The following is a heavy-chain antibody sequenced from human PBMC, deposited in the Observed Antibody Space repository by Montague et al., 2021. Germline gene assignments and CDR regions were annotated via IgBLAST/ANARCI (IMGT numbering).Heavy chain of an antibody. Sequence: SLRLSCAAAGFTFSKDWMDWVRQAPGKGLEWVGHMNQHANDDYYVDSVKGRFTISRDNAKNSLYLEMNSLRAEDTAVYFCARNRGYFNLDSWGQGALVTVSS. CDR1: GFTFSKDW. V-gene: IGHV3-7*03. CDR2: MNQHANDD. J-gene: IGHJ4*02. D-gene: IGHD6-25*01. CDR3: ARNRGYFNLDS.